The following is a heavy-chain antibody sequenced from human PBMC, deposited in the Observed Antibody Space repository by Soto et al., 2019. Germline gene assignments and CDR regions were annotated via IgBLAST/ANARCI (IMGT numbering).Heavy chain of an antibody. V-gene: IGHV3-15*01. Sequence: WGSRILQEQSKGPEWVGRIKNKFDGGTSDYAAPVKGRFTISRDDSRNMLYLQMNSLETGDTGVFYCRTRPLNWKHGGGHWGQGTLVNVS. CDR1: W. CDR2: IKNKFDGGTS. J-gene: IGHJ4*02. D-gene: IGHD1-1*01. CDR3: RTRPLNWKHGGGH.